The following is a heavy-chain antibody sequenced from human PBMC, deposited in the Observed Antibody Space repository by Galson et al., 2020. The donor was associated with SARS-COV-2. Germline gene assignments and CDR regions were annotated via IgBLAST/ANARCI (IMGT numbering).Heavy chain of an antibody. V-gene: IGHV3-23*01. CDR3: AKVEGFCSGDACYSRGWFDP. Sequence: GESLKISCAASGFSFKYYDMTWVRQAPGKGLEWVSGITHSAGDTYYADSVKGRFAISRDNSKNVLYLQMNSLRDEDTAVYYCAKVEGFCSGDACYSRGWFDPGARERWSPSPQ. D-gene: IGHD2-15*01. J-gene: IGHJ5*02. CDR2: ITHSAGDT. CDR1: GFSFKYYD.